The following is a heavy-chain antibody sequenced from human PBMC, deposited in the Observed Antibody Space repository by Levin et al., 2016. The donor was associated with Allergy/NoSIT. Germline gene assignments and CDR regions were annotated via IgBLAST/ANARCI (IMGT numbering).Heavy chain of an antibody. J-gene: IGHJ4*02. CDR2: ISNGGLYT. CDR3: ARDGVSSGWKGVDY. D-gene: IGHD6-19*01. Sequence: GGSLRLSCAASGFTFSDYYMSWIRQAPGKGLQWVSYISNGGLYTNYADSVKGRFTISRDNAKNSLYLQMNSLRAEDTAVYYCARDGVSSGWKGVDYWGQGTLVTVSS. V-gene: IGHV3-11*05. CDR1: GFTFSDYY.